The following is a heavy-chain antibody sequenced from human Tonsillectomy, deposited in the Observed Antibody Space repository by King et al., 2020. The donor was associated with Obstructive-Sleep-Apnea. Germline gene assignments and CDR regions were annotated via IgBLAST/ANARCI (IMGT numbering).Heavy chain of an antibody. CDR1: GSTFSSYA. V-gene: IGHV1-69*01. CDR3: ARDRGDSSGYYYFGMDV. Sequence: VQLVESGAEVKKPRSSVKVSCKASGSTFSSYAISWVRQAPGQGLEWMGGIIPIFGTTNYAQKFQGRVTITADESTSTAYMELSSLRSEDTAVYYCARDRGDSSGYYYFGMDVWGQGTTVTVSS. J-gene: IGHJ6*02. CDR2: IIPIFGTT. D-gene: IGHD3-22*01.